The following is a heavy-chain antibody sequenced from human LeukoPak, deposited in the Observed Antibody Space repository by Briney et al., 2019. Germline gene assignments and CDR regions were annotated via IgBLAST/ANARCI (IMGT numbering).Heavy chain of an antibody. J-gene: IGHJ3*02. CDR2: AISSGSSI. CDR3: ARDSHKFDSSGYYPDAFDI. V-gene: IGHV3-48*03. CDR1: GLTFSSYE. D-gene: IGHD3-22*01. Sequence: QPGGSLRLSCAASGLTFSSYEMNWVRQAPGEGLEWVSYAISSGSSIFYADSVKGRFTISRDNAKKSLYLQMHSLRAEDTAVYYCARDSHKFDSSGYYPDAFDIWGQGTMVTVSS.